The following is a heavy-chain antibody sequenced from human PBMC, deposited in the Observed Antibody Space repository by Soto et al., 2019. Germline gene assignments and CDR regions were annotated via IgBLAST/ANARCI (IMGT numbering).Heavy chain of an antibody. CDR1: VGATSTFY. Sequence: SEALSLPCNVSVGATSTFYWSWFRQSPGKGLEWIGYIYYSGSTKYNPSLESRVTISLDKSKNQFSLKVTSLNAADTAKYYCARSRGSGWSFDYWGQGALVTISS. D-gene: IGHD6-19*01. J-gene: IGHJ4*02. CDR3: ARSRGSGWSFDY. V-gene: IGHV4-59*01. CDR2: IYYSGST.